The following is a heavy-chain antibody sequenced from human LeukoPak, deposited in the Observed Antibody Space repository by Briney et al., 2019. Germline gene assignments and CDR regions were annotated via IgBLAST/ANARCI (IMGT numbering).Heavy chain of an antibody. CDR1: GFSISSGYY. J-gene: IGHJ4*02. V-gene: IGHV4-38-2*02. CDR2: IYHSGTT. Sequence: SETLSLTCTVSGFSISSGYYWGWIRQPPGKGLEWITNIYHSGTTYYNPSLKSRVTISVDTSKNQFSLKLSSVTAADTAVYYCARHRTITIFGVVSYYFDYWGQGTLVTVSS. CDR3: ARHRTITIFGVVSYYFDY. D-gene: IGHD3-3*01.